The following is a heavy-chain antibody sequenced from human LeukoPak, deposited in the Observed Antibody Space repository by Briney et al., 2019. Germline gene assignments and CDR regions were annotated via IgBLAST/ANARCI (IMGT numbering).Heavy chain of an antibody. CDR1: GGSISSSSYY. D-gene: IGHD3-10*01. Sequence: PSETPSLTCTVSGGSISSSSYYWGWIRQPPGKGLEWIGYIYHSGSTYYNPSLKSRVTISVDRSKNQFSLKLSSVTAADTAVYYCARGPVLLWFGFDYWGQGTLVTVSS. J-gene: IGHJ4*02. CDR2: IYHSGST. CDR3: ARGPVLLWFGFDY. V-gene: IGHV4-30-2*01.